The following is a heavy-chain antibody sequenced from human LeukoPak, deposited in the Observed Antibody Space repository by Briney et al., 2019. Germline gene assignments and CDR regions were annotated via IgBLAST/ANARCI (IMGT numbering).Heavy chain of an antibody. V-gene: IGHV4-39*07. CDR3: ARDDLGVNFDY. J-gene: IGHJ4*02. CDR1: GGSISSSSYY. Sequence: TSETLSLTCTVSGGSISSSSYYWGWIRQPPGKGLEWIGSIYYSGSTYYNPSLKSRVTISVDTSKNQFSLKLSSVTAADTAVYYCARDDLGVNFDYWGQGTLVTVSS. D-gene: IGHD3-16*01. CDR2: IYYSGST.